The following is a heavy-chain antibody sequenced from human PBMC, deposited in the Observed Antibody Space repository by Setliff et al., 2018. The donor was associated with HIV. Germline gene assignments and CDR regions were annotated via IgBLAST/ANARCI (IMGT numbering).Heavy chain of an antibody. J-gene: IGHJ4*02. V-gene: IGHV4-59*12. D-gene: IGHD1-1*01. Sequence: SETLSLTCSVSDDSIRSSHWNWVRLPPGKGLEWIGVICDSGRNTDYNPSVKGRFTISRDTSNNTLYLQMNSLRAEDTAVYYCAKDGLAGYFESWGLGTLVTVSS. CDR1: DDSIRSSH. CDR3: AKDGLAGYFES. CDR2: ICDSGRNT.